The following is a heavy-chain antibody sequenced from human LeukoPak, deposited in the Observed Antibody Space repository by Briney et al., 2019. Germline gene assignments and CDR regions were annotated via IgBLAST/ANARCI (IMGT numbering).Heavy chain of an antibody. V-gene: IGHV3-7*01. Sequence: PGGSLRLSCAASGFTFSTYWMSWVRQAPGKGLEWVANIKQDGIEKHYVNSVKARFTISRDNAKNSLYLQMDSLRAEDTAVYYCARHVGTYYDYWGQGTLVTVSS. J-gene: IGHJ4*02. CDR1: GFTFSTYW. CDR3: ARHVGTYYDY. CDR2: IKQDGIEK. D-gene: IGHD1-26*01.